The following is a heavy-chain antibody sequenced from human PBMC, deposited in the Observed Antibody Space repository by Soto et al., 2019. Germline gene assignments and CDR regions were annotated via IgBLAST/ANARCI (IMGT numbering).Heavy chain of an antibody. J-gene: IGHJ6*02. CDR3: ASRNKGYYYGMDV. CDR2: IDYSGST. Sequence: SETRLTCTVSGGPISSYYWSWIRQPPGKGLAWIGYIDYSGSTNYNPSLKSRVTISVDRSKNQFSLKLSSVTAADTAVYYCASRNKGYYYGMDVWGQGTTVTVSS. V-gene: IGHV4-59*01. CDR1: GGPISSYY.